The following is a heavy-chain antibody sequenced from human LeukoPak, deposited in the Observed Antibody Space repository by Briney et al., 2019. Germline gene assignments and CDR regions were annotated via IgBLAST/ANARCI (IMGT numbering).Heavy chain of an antibody. J-gene: IGHJ4*02. Sequence: SETLSLTCGVSGGSFSAYYWTWIRQPPGKGLEWIGEISHRGGTNYNPSLKSRVAISLDTSKNQFSLNLSSVTAADTAVYYSARVGDTSSYYYYLDDWGQGTQVTVSS. CDR1: GGSFSAYY. CDR3: ARVGDTSSYYYYLDD. V-gene: IGHV4-34*01. CDR2: ISHRGGT. D-gene: IGHD3-22*01.